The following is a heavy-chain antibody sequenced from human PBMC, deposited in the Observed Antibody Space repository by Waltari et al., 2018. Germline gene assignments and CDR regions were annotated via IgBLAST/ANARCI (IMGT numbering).Heavy chain of an antibody. CDR2: SRDKAHSYTT. J-gene: IGHJ4*02. CDR1: GCTFSDHY. V-gene: IGHV3-72*01. Sequence: EVQLVESGGGLVQPGGSLRLACAASGCTFSDHYMDWVRQAPGKGLEWVGRSRDKAHSYTTEYAASVKGRFTISRDNSKNTLYLQMNNLRAEDTAMYFCAKDSGVGGDDYWGQGTLVTVSS. CDR3: AKDSGVGGDDY. D-gene: IGHD3-3*01.